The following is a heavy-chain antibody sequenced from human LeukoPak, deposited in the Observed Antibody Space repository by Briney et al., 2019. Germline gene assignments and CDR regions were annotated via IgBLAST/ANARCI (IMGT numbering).Heavy chain of an antibody. J-gene: IGHJ4*02. D-gene: IGHD5-24*01. V-gene: IGHV3-30-3*01. Sequence: GGSLRLSCAASGFTFSSYAMHWVRQAPGKGLEWVAVISYDGSNKYYADSVKGRFTISRDNSKNTLYLQMNSLRAEDTAVYYCARDFGMATITGYWGQGTLVTVSS. CDR3: ARDFGMATITGY. CDR2: ISYDGSNK. CDR1: GFTFSSYA.